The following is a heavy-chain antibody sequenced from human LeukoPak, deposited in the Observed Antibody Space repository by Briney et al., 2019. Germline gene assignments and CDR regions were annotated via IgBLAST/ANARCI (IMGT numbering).Heavy chain of an antibody. V-gene: IGHV3-21*06. CDR3: ARVSTAVSLAIDY. Sequence: GGSLRLSCAASGFTFNNYAMSWVRQAPGKGLEWVSVISSSSKYIYYADSVKGRFTISRDNAKNSLYLQMNSLRAEDTAVYYCARVSTAVSLAIDYWGQGTLVTVST. CDR2: ISSSSKYI. CDR1: GFTFNNYA. J-gene: IGHJ4*02. D-gene: IGHD6-13*01.